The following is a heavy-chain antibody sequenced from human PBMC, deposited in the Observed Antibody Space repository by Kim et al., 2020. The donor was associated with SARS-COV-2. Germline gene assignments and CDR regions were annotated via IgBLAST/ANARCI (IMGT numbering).Heavy chain of an antibody. CDR2: IVVGSGNT. J-gene: IGHJ6*02. D-gene: IGHD3-3*01. Sequence: SVKVSCKASGFTFTSSAMQWVRQARGQRLEWIGWIVVGSGNTNYAQKFQERVTITRDMSTSTAYMELSSLRSEDTAVYYCAADPGPYDFWSGYAPNYYYYGMDVWGQGTTVTVSS. CDR1: GFTFTSSA. V-gene: IGHV1-58*02. CDR3: AADPGPYDFWSGYAPNYYYYGMDV.